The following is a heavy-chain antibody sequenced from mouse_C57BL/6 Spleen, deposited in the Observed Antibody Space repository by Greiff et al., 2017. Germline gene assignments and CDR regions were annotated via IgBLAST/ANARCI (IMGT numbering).Heavy chain of an antibody. V-gene: IGHV1-52*01. CDR1: GYTFTSYW. Sequence: QVQLQQPGAELVRPGSSVKLSCKASGYTFTSYWMHWVKQRPIQGLEWIGNIDPSDSETPSNQKFKDKATLTVDKSSSTAYMQLSSLTSEDSAVYYCAKGGGYGNYVDYWGQGTTLTVSS. D-gene: IGHD2-1*01. CDR3: AKGGGYGNYVDY. J-gene: IGHJ2*01. CDR2: IDPSDSET.